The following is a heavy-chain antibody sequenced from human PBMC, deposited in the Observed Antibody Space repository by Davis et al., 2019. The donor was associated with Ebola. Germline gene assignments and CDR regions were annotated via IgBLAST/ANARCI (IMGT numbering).Heavy chain of an antibody. CDR1: GYTFSRYA. D-gene: IGHD3-10*01. CDR2: ISAYNGNT. J-gene: IGHJ5*02. CDR3: ARAVTMVLPSGWFDP. V-gene: IGHV1-18*01. Sequence: ASVKVTSKASGYTFSRYAISWARQAPGQGLEWMGWISAYNGNTTYAQNLQGRVTMTTDTSTSTAYMEVRSLRYDDTAVYYCARAVTMVLPSGWFDPWGQGTLVTVSS.